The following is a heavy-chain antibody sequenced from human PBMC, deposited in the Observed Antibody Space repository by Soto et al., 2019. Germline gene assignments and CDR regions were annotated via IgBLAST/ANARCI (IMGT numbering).Heavy chain of an antibody. Sequence: SLTLSCAASEFTSGSYTMDYVRKAPGKGLEWVSSISSSSTYIHYADSVKGRFTISRDNAKNSLYLQMNSLSAEDTAVYYCASQTSGYYYYGMDVWGQGTTVTAP. CDR2: ISSSSTYI. CDR3: ASQTSGYYYYGMDV. CDR1: EFTSGSYT. J-gene: IGHJ6*02. V-gene: IGHV3-21*01.